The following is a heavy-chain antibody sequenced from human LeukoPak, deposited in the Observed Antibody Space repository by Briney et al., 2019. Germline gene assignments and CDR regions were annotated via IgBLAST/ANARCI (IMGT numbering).Heavy chain of an antibody. Sequence: GGSLRLSCAPSGFTFNDYSMSCVRHAPGKGLEWVSSISSRSSYIYYADSVKGRFTISRDNAKKSLSLQVNSLRAEDTPVYYCAKRDGYNYHYYYGMDVWGQGTTVTVSS. J-gene: IGHJ6*02. CDR1: GFTFNDYS. D-gene: IGHD5-24*01. CDR2: ISSRSSYI. CDR3: AKRDGYNYHYYYGMDV. V-gene: IGHV3-21*04.